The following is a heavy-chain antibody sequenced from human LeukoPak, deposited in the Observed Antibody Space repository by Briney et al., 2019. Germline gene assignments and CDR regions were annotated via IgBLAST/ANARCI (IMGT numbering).Heavy chain of an antibody. D-gene: IGHD1-26*01. J-gene: IGHJ4*02. V-gene: IGHV4-39*01. CDR2: IYSSGST. CDR1: GASISGSGYY. Sequence: SETLSLPCTVSGASISGSGYYWGWIRQPPGKGLEWIGSIYSSGSTYYNASLQSRVTISIETSKNQISLRLNSVTAADTATYYCAKSGGYGLIDYWGQGTLVTVSS. CDR3: AKSGGYGLIDY.